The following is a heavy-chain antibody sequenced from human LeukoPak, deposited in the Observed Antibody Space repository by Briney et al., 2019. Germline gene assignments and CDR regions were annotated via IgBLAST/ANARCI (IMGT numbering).Heavy chain of an antibody. J-gene: IGHJ4*02. D-gene: IGHD3-9*01. CDR3: ARQYYDILTGYYQIDY. Sequence: SETLSLTCTVSGGSISSYYWSWIRQPPGKGLEWIGYIYYSGSTSYNPSLKSRVTISVDTSNNQSSLKLSSVTAADTAVYYCARQYYDILTGYYQIDYWGQGTLVTVSS. CDR2: IYYSGST. CDR1: GGSISSYY. V-gene: IGHV4-59*08.